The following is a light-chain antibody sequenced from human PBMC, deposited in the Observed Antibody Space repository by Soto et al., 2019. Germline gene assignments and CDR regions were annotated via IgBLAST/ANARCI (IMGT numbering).Light chain of an antibody. CDR1: QSISSW. CDR3: QQCNSYPLT. CDR2: KAS. J-gene: IGKJ4*01. Sequence: DIQMTQSPSTLSASVGDRVTITCRASQSISSWLAWYQQKPGKVPNLLIYKASSLESGVPSRFSGSGSGTEFTLTISSLQPDDFATYYCQQCNSYPLTFGGGTKVEIK. V-gene: IGKV1-5*03.